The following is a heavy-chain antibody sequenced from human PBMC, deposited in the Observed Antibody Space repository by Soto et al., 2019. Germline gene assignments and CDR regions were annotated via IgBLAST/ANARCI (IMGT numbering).Heavy chain of an antibody. Sequence: SVKVSCKASGGTFSSYAISWVRQAPGQGLEWMGGIIPIFGTANYAQKFQGRVTITADESTSTAYMELSSLRSEDTAVYYCARVYSSSSGHYYYYGMDVWGQGTTATVSS. CDR2: IIPIFGTA. D-gene: IGHD6-6*01. V-gene: IGHV1-69*13. CDR3: ARVYSSSSGHYYYYGMDV. J-gene: IGHJ6*02. CDR1: GGTFSSYA.